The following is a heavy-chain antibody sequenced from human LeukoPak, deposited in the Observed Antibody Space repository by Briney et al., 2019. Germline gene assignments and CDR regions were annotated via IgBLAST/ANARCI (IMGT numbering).Heavy chain of an antibody. V-gene: IGHV3-23*01. CDR3: AKLRGALGYCSSTSCQPL. CDR2: ISGSGGST. J-gene: IGHJ4*02. D-gene: IGHD2-2*01. Sequence: GGSLRLSCAASGFTFSSHAMSWVRQAPGKGLEWISAISGSGGSTYYADSVKGRFTISRDNPKNTLYLQMNSLRAEATAVYYCAKLRGALGYCSSTSCQPLWGQGTLVTVSS. CDR1: GFTFSSHA.